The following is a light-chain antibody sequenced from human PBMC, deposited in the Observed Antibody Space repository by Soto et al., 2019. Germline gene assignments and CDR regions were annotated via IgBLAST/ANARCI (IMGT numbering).Light chain of an antibody. Sequence: SYELTQPPSVSVSPGQTASITCSGDQLGDKYVCWYQKKPGQSPVLVIYQDNKRPSGIPERFSGSNSGNTATLTISGTQAIDEADYFCQAWDSGTVVFGGGTKLTVL. J-gene: IGLJ3*02. CDR2: QDN. CDR1: QLGDKY. V-gene: IGLV3-1*01. CDR3: QAWDSGTVV.